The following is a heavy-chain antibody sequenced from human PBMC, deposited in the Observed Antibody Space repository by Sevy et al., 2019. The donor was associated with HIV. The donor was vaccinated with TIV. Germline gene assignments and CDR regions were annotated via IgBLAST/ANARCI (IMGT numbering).Heavy chain of an antibody. CDR2: IVPIVGTT. CDR3: AGCRGSCTGGTCYVDYFFDH. J-gene: IGHJ4*02. V-gene: IGHV1-69*11. D-gene: IGHD2-15*01. Sequence: APVKVSCKASRGTFGSYAFSWVRQTPGQGLEWMGRIVPIVGTTNYPQKFQGRVTITADDSSTTVYMELSSLRSEDTAVYFCAGCRGSCTGGTCYVDYFFDHWGQGTLVTVSS. CDR1: RGTFGSYA.